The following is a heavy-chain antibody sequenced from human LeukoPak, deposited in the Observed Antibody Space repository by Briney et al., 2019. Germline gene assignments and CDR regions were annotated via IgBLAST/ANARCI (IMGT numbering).Heavy chain of an antibody. V-gene: IGHV3-48*03. J-gene: IGHJ4*02. CDR3: ARDGGSSSSDY. CDR2: ISSSGSTI. CDR1: GFTFSSYE. Sequence: RGSLRLSCAASGFTFSSYEMNWVRQAPGKGLEWVSYISSSGSTIYYADSVKGRFTISRDNAKNSLYLRMNSLRAEDTAVYYCARDGGSSSSDYWGQGTLVTVSS. D-gene: IGHD6-6*01.